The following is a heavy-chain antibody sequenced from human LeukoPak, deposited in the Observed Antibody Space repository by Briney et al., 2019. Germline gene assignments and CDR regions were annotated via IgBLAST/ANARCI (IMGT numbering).Heavy chain of an antibody. D-gene: IGHD6-13*01. Sequence: GGSLRLSCAASGFTFSDYYMSWIRQAPGKGLEWVSYISSSSSYTNYADSVKGRFTISKGNAKNSLYLQMNSLRAEDTAVYYCARQNSSSWYHYYYYYYGMDVWGKGTTVTVSS. J-gene: IGHJ6*04. CDR3: ARQNSSSWYHYYYYYYGMDV. CDR1: GFTFSDYY. CDR2: ISSSSSYT. V-gene: IGHV3-11*06.